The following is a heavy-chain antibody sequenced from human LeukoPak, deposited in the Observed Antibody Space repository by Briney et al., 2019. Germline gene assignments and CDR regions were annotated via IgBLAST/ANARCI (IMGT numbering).Heavy chain of an antibody. J-gene: IGHJ3*02. CDR2: IYYSGST. CDR3: AREGSRYGSGGDAFDI. D-gene: IGHD5-18*01. Sequence: SETLSLTCTVSGGSISSYYWSWIRQPPGKGLEWIGYIYYSGSTNYNPSLKSRVTISVDTSKNQFSLKLSSVTAADTAVYYCAREGSRYGSGGDAFDIWGQGTVVTVSS. CDR1: GGSISSYY. V-gene: IGHV4-59*01.